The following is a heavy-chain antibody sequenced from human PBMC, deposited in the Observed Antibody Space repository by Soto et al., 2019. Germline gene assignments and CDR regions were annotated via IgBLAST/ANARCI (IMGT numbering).Heavy chain of an antibody. CDR3: ARGRDYDVLTGYGSSVY. CDR2: IIPIFGTA. V-gene: IGHV1-69*06. Sequence: QVQLVQSGAEVKKPGSSVKVSCKASGGTFSSYAISWVRQAPGQGREWMGGIIPIFGTANYAQKFQGRVTITADKSTSTAYMELSSLRSEDTAVYYCARGRDYDVLTGYGSSVYWGQGTLVTVSS. CDR1: GGTFSSYA. D-gene: IGHD3-9*01. J-gene: IGHJ4*02.